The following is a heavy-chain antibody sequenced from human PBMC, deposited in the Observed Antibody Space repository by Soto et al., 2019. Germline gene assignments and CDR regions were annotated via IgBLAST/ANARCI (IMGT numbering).Heavy chain of an antibody. CDR2: IVVGSGNT. CDR3: AAIPTNSYCGGDCGAFDI. V-gene: IGHV1-58*01. CDR1: GFTFTSSA. J-gene: IGHJ3*02. Sequence: SVKVSCKASGFTFTSSAVQWVRQARGQRLEWIGWIVVGSGNTNYAQKFQERVTITRDMSTSTAYMELSSLRSEDTAVYYCAAIPTNSYCGGDCGAFDIWGQGTMVTVSS. D-gene: IGHD2-21*02.